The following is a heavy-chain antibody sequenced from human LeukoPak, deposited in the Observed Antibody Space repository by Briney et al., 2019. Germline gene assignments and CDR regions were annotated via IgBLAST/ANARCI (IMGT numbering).Heavy chain of an antibody. D-gene: IGHD6-19*01. V-gene: IGHV4-38-2*02. Sequence: SETLSLTCTVSGYSISSGYYWGWIRQPPGKGLEWIGSIYHSGSTYYNPSLKSRVTISVDTSKNQFSLKLSSVTAADTAVYYCASHSSGWYYFDYWGQGTLVTVSS. CDR2: IYHSGST. CDR3: ASHSSGWYYFDY. J-gene: IGHJ4*02. CDR1: GYSISSGYY.